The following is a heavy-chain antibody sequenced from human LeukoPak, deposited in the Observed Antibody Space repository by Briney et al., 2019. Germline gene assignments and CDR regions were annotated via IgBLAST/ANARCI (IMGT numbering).Heavy chain of an antibody. CDR2: ISGSGGST. V-gene: IGHV3-23*01. J-gene: IGHJ6*02. Sequence: GGSLRLSCAASGFTFSSYAMSWVRQAPGKGLEWVSAISGSGGSTYYADSVKGRFTISRDNSKNTLYLQMNSLRAEDTAVYYCARSGGKPSSSWSYYYYGMDVWGQGTTVTVSS. CDR1: GFTFSSYA. D-gene: IGHD6-13*01. CDR3: ARSGGKPSSSWSYYYYGMDV.